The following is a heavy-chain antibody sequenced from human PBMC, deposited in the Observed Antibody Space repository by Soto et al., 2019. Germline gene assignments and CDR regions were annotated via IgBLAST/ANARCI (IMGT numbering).Heavy chain of an antibody. CDR1: GYTFTSYD. J-gene: IGHJ3*02. Sequence: ASVKVSCKASGYTFTSYDINWVRQATGQGLEWMGWMNPNSGNTGYAQKFQGRVTMTRKTSISTAYMELSSLGSEDTAVYYCASYCSSTSCYPGDAFDIWGQGTMVTVSS. CDR3: ASYCSSTSCYPGDAFDI. CDR2: MNPNSGNT. D-gene: IGHD2-2*01. V-gene: IGHV1-8*01.